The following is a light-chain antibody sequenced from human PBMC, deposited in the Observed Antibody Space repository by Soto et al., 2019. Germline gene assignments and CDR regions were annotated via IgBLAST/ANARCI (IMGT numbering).Light chain of an antibody. V-gene: IGKV3-20*01. Sequence: EIVLTQSPGTLSLSPGERATLSCRASQSVSSSYLAWYQQTPGQAPRLLIYGASSRATGIPDRFSGSGSGTDFTLTISRREPEDVAVYYCQQYGSSPPITFVQGTRLEIK. CDR1: QSVSSSY. J-gene: IGKJ5*01. CDR3: QQYGSSPPIT. CDR2: GAS.